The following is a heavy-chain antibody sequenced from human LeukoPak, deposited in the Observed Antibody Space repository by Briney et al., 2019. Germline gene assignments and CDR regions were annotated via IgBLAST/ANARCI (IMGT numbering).Heavy chain of an antibody. D-gene: IGHD5-18*01. V-gene: IGHV1-69*01. CDR1: VGTFSSYA. CDR3: ARCEYSYGCYFDY. CDR2: IIPIFGTA. Sequence: ASVKVSCKASVGTFSSYAISWVRQAPGQGLEWMGGIIPIFGTANYAQKFQGRVTITADESTSTAYMELSSLRSEDTAVYYCARCEYSYGCYFDYWGQGTLVTVSS. J-gene: IGHJ4*02.